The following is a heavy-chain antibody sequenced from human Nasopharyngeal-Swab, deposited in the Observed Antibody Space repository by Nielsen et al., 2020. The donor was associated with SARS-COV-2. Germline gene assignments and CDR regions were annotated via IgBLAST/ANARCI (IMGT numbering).Heavy chain of an antibody. V-gene: IGHV4-39*07. J-gene: IGHJ3*02. CDR3: ASGLAYYDILTGYQYDAFDI. CDR2: IYYSGST. Sequence: WIRQRPGKGLEWIGSIYYSGSTYYNPSLKSRVTISVDTSKNQFSLKLSSVTAADTAVYYCASGLAYYDILTGYQYDAFDIWGQGTMVTVSS. D-gene: IGHD3-9*01.